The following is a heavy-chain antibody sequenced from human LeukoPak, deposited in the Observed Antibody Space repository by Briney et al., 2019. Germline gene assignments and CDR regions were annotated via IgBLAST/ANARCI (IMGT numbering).Heavy chain of an antibody. Sequence: GGSLRLSCAASGFTFSNYGMHWVRQAPGKGLEWVAVISYDGSNKYYADSVKGRFTISRDNSKNTLYLQMNSLRAEDTAVYYCAKRRGYSYGYPDYWGQGTLVTVSS. CDR3: AKRRGYSYGYPDY. D-gene: IGHD5-18*01. V-gene: IGHV3-30*18. J-gene: IGHJ4*02. CDR1: GFTFSNYG. CDR2: ISYDGSNK.